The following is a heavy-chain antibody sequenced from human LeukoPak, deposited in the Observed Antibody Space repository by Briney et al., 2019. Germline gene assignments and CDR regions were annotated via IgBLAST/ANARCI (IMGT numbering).Heavy chain of an antibody. Sequence: SETLSLTCIVSGDSISRNYWSWIRQPPGKGLEWIGYIYYSGNTNYNPSLESRVTISVDTSKNQFSLKLSSATATDTAVYYCARHSLEAFDYWGQGNLVTVSS. V-gene: IGHV4-59*08. J-gene: IGHJ4*02. CDR3: ARHSLEAFDY. CDR1: GDSISRNY. CDR2: IYYSGNT. D-gene: IGHD3-3*01.